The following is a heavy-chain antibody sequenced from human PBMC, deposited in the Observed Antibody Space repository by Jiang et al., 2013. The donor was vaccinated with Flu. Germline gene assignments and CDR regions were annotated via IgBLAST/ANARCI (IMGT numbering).Heavy chain of an antibody. CDR3: ARDALEMATITIDY. D-gene: IGHD5-24*01. CDR1: GGTFSSYA. J-gene: IGHJ4*02. CDR2: IIPILGIA. Sequence: GAEVKKPGSSVKVSCKASGGTFSSYAISWVRQAPGQGLEWMGRIIPILGIANYAQKFQGRVTITADKSTSTAYMELSSLRSEDTAVYYCARDALEMATITIDYWGQGTLVTVSS. V-gene: IGHV1-69*04.